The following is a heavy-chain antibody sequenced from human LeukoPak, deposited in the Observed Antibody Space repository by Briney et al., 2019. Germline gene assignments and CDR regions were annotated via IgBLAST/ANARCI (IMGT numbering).Heavy chain of an antibody. CDR1: GFNLSDYC. D-gene: IGHD6-13*01. V-gene: IGHV3-11*04. CDR2: ISSYSSTI. CDR3: ARDLGSSSDY. J-gene: IGHJ4*02. Sequence: GGSLRLSCAASGFNLSDYCMSWIRQAPGKGLEWVSYISSYSSTIYYADSVKGRFTISRDNAKNSLYLQMNSLRDEDTAVYYCARDLGSSSDYWGQGTLVTVSS.